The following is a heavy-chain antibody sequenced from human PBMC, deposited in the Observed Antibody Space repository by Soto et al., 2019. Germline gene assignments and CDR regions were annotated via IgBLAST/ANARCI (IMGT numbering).Heavy chain of an antibody. D-gene: IGHD1-26*01. Sequence: SETLSLTCTVSGGSISSGGYYWSWIRQHPGKGLEWIGYIYYSGSTYYNPSLKSRVTISVDTSKNQFSLKLSSVTAADTAVYYCARKQSSGGGYKSWAFDIWGQGTMVTVSS. CDR3: ARKQSSGGGYKSWAFDI. CDR2: IYYSGST. V-gene: IGHV4-31*03. J-gene: IGHJ3*02. CDR1: GGSISSGGYY.